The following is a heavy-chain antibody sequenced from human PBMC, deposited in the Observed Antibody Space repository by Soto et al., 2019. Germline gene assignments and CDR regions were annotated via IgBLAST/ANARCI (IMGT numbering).Heavy chain of an antibody. CDR1: GFNFSSYE. J-gene: IGHJ4*02. CDR3: ARAFYSSGWSFDY. V-gene: IGHV3-48*03. D-gene: IGHD6-19*01. CDR2: ISSSGSTI. Sequence: GGSLRLSCAASGFNFSSYEMNWVRQAPGKGLEWVSYISSSGSTIYYADSVKGRFTISRDNAKNSLYLQMNSLRAEDTAVYYCARAFYSSGWSFDYWGQGTLVTVSS.